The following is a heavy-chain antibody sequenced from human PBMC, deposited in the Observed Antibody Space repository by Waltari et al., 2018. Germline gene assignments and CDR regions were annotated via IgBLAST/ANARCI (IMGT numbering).Heavy chain of an antibody. V-gene: IGHV3-21*01. Sequence: VQLVESGGGLVKPGESLRISCAASGFIVRSYSMNWVRQVPGKGLEWVSSISSSSTYIYYTDSVKGRVTISRDNAENSLYLQMNSLRAEDTAVYYCARAGATPPFFDWWGQGTLVTVSS. D-gene: IGHD1-26*01. CDR2: ISSSSTYI. CDR3: ARAGATPPFFDW. CDR1: GFIVRSYS. J-gene: IGHJ4*02.